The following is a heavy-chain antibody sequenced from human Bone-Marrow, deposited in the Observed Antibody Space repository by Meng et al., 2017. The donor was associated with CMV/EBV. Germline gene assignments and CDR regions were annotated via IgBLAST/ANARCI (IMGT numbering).Heavy chain of an antibody. V-gene: IGHV3-7*03. CDR3: ARHAPGIAVADAFDI. CDR2: IKQDGSEK. D-gene: IGHD6-19*01. J-gene: IGHJ3*02. CDR1: GFTFSSYW. Sequence: GESLKISCAASGFTFSSYWMSWVRQAPGKGLEWVANIKQDGSEKYYVDSVKGRFTISRDNAKNSLYLQMNSLRAEDTALYYCARHAPGIAVADAFDIWGQGTMVTVSS.